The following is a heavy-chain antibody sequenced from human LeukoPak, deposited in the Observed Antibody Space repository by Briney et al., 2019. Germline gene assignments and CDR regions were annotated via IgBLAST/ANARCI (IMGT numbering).Heavy chain of an antibody. V-gene: IGHV3-33*01. D-gene: IGHD6-13*01. CDR3: ATQQLVRDYYYYYGMDV. CDR1: GFTFSSYG. Sequence: GRSLRLSCAASGFTFSSYGMHWVRQAPGKGLEWVAVIWYDGSNKYYADSVKGRFTISRDNSKNTLYLQMNSLRAEDTAVYYCATQQLVRDYYYYYGMDVWGQGTTVTVSS. CDR2: IWYDGSNK. J-gene: IGHJ6*02.